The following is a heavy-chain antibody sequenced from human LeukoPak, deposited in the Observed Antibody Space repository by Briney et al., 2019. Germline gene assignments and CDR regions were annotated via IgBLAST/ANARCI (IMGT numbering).Heavy chain of an antibody. CDR1: GGSVSNSGNY. J-gene: IGHJ6*04. Sequence: PSETLFLTCTVSGGSVSNSGNYWSWIRQPPGKGLEWIGYIYYSGSTNYNPSLKSRVTISVDTSKDQFSLKLTSVTAADTAVYYCARDRSQDRYYYSGIDVWGKGTTVTVAS. CDR3: ARDRSQDRYYYSGIDV. V-gene: IGHV4-61*08. CDR2: IYYSGST. D-gene: IGHD2-15*01.